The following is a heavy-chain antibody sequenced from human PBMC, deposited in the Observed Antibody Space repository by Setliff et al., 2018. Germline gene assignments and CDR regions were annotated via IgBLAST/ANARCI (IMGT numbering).Heavy chain of an antibody. J-gene: IGHJ4*02. CDR3: ARDLYYYDSSGYYIY. Sequence: ASVKVSCKASGYTFTSYGISWVRQAPGQGLEWMGWISAYNGNTNYAQKFQGRVTMTRDTSISTAYMELSRLRSDDTAVYYCARDLYYYDSSGYYIYWGQGTLVTVS. CDR1: GYTFTSYG. CDR2: ISAYNGNT. V-gene: IGHV1-18*01. D-gene: IGHD3-22*01.